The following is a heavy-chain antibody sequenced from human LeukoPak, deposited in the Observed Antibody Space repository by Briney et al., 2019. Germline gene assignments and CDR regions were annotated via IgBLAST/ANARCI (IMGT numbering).Heavy chain of an antibody. CDR3: TSYRGYYYYYMDV. CDR2: IRSKANSYAT. CDR1: GFTFSGSA. D-gene: IGHD4-11*01. V-gene: IGHV3-73*01. Sequence: GGSLTLSCAASGFTFSGSAMHWVRQASGKGLEWVGRIRSKANSYATAYAASVKGRFTISRDDSKNTAYLQMNSLKTEDTAVYSCTSYRGYYYYYMDVWGKGTTVTVSS. J-gene: IGHJ6*03.